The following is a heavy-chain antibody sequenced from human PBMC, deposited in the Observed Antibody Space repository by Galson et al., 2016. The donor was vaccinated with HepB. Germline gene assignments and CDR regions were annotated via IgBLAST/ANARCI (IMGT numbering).Heavy chain of an antibody. Sequence: LRLSCAVSGFTVSTYYMSWVRQAPGKAREWVSVIYTDCETHFADSVKGRFPIRRDISRNTLYLQMNSLRVEDTALYYCARYRFFFGSGSYSLRRGYYHGMDVWGQGTTVTVSS. CDR1: GFTVSTYY. D-gene: IGHD3-10*01. V-gene: IGHV3-53*05. CDR3: ARYRFFFGSGSYSLRRGYYHGMDV. CDR2: IYTDCET. J-gene: IGHJ6*02.